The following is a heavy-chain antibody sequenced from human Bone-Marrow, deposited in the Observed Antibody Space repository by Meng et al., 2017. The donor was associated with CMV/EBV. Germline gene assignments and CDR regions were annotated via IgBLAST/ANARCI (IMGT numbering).Heavy chain of an antibody. D-gene: IGHD5-18*01. CDR3: ARGVDAAKVGNY. Sequence: SETLSLTCDVYGGSLSNYYWSWIRQPPGKGLEWIGEVHPSGSTNYNPSLKNRVTISVDTPQNQFSLNLTSVTAADTAVYYCARGVDAAKVGNYGGQGTLVTVSS. CDR1: GGSLSNYY. V-gene: IGHV4-34*01. CDR2: VHPSGST. J-gene: IGHJ4*02.